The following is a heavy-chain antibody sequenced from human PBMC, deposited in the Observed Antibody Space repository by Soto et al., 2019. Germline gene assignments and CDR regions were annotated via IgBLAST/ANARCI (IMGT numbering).Heavy chain of an antibody. CDR3: ARPLMVRGVIPPGLDYYYYYGMDV. V-gene: IGHV1-18*01. J-gene: IGHJ6*02. D-gene: IGHD3-10*01. Sequence: GASVKVSCKASGYTFITYGISWVRQAPGQGLEWMGWISSYNGNTNYAQKLQGRVTMTTDTSTSTAYMELRSLRSDDTAVYYCARPLMVRGVIPPGLDYYYYYGMDVWGQGTTVTVSS. CDR2: ISSYNGNT. CDR1: GYTFITYG.